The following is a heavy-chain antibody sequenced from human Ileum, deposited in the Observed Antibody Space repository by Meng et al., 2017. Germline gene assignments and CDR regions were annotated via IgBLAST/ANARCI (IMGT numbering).Heavy chain of an antibody. CDR1: GYSFTNYG. D-gene: IGHD2-2*01. J-gene: IGHJ4*02. V-gene: IGHV1-18*01. CDR3: ARGRHCSSTTCYLSDS. Sequence: QVHLVQSGPEVRKPGASVKVSCQASGYSFTNYGINWVRQAPGKGLEWMGWTSTYNSNRNYAQSLQGGVTMTTDTSTTTAYMELRSLTFDDTAVYYCARGRHCSSTTCYLSDSWGQGTLVTVSS. CDR2: TSTYNSNR.